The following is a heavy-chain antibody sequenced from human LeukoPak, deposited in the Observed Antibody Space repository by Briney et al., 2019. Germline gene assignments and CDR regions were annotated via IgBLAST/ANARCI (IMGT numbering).Heavy chain of an antibody. CDR2: TYYRSKWYN. Sequence: SQTLSLTCAISGDSVSSNSAAWNWIRQSPSRGLEWLGRTYYRSKWYNDYAVSVKSRITINPDTSKNQFSLKLSSVTAADTAVYYCARSTTVTTLDYYGMDVWGQGTTVTVSS. V-gene: IGHV6-1*01. CDR1: GDSVSSNSAA. D-gene: IGHD4-17*01. J-gene: IGHJ6*02. CDR3: ARSTTVTTLDYYGMDV.